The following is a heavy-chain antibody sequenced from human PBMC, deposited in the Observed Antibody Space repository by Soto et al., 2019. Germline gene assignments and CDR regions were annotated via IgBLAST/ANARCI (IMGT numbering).Heavy chain of an antibody. CDR1: GGTFSSYT. Sequence: GASVKVSCKASGGTFSSYTISWVRQAPGQGLEWMGRIIPILGIANYAQKFQGRVTITADKSTSTAYMELSSLRSEDTAVYYCALAYCVGDCYSMSTWYFDLCGRGNLVTVYS. CDR2: IIPILGIA. D-gene: IGHD2-21*02. V-gene: IGHV1-69*02. J-gene: IGHJ2*01. CDR3: ALAYCVGDCYSMSTWYFDL.